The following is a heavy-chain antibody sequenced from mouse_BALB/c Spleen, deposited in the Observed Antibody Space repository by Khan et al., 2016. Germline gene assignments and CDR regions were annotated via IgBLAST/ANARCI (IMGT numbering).Heavy chain of an antibody. J-gene: IGHJ4*01. Sequence: QMQLEESGAELVKPGASVKLSCKASGYTFTEYIIHWVKQRSGQGLEWIGWFFPGSGSIKYNEKFKDKATLTADKSSTTVYMHLSRLTSEDSAVYFYARHAYGFYYAMDYWGQGTSVTVSS. D-gene: IGHD2-2*01. CDR1: GYTFTEYI. CDR2: FFPGSGSI. V-gene: IGHV1-62-2*01. CDR3: ARHAYGFYYAMDY.